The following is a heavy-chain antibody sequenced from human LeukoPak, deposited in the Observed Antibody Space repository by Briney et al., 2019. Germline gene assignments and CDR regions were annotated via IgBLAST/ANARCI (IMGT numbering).Heavy chain of an antibody. CDR3: AKTASTSWGYFDY. D-gene: IGHD2-2*01. J-gene: IGHJ4*02. CDR1: GFTFSTYG. V-gene: IGHV3-30*02. Sequence: GGSLRLSCAASGFTFSTYGMHWVRQAPGKGLEWVAFIRNDGTIKYYADSVKGRFTISRDNSKNTMFLQMNSLRAEDTAVYYCAKTASTSWGYFDYWGQGTLVTVSS. CDR2: IRNDGTIK.